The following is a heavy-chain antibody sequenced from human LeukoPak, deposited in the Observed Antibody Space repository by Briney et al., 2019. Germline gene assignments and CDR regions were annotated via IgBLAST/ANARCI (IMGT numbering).Heavy chain of an antibody. CDR1: GGSISSYY. CDR2: VFYSGNT. V-gene: IGHV4-59*01. J-gene: IGHJ6*03. CDR3: ARDRRGYSYGSYLHSYYYYYMDV. D-gene: IGHD5-18*01. Sequence: PSETLSLTCNVSGGSISSYYWSWIRQPPGKGLEWIGYVFYSGNTPYNPSLRSRVTISVDTSKNHFSLKLSSVTAADTAVYYCARDRRGYSYGSYLHSYYYYYMDVWGKGTTVTISS.